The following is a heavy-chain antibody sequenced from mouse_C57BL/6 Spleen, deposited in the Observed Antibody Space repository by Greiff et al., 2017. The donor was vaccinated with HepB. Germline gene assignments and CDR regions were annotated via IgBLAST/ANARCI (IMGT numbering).Heavy chain of an antibody. V-gene: IGHV7-1*01. CDR3: ARDAGDGYYYFDY. CDR2: SRNKANDYTT. J-gene: IGHJ2*01. D-gene: IGHD2-3*01. CDR1: GFTFSDFY. Sequence: EVQLVESGGGLVQSGRSLRLSCATSGFTFSDFYMEWVRQAPGKGLEWIAASRNKANDYTTEYSASVKGRFIVSRDTSQSILYLQMNALRAEDTAIYYCARDAGDGYYYFDYWGQGTTLTVSS.